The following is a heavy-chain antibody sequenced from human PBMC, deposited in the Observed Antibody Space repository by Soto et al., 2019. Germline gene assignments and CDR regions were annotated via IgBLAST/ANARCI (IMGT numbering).Heavy chain of an antibody. CDR3: AKARTVAARNLHS. CDR2: ISTSIDAT. J-gene: IGHJ5*01. Sequence: QTPGKGLEWVSSISTSIDATYYADSVKGRFTISRDDSKNTLYLQMNSLRAEDSAVYYRAKARTVAARNLHSWG. V-gene: IGHV3-23*01. D-gene: IGHD6-6*01.